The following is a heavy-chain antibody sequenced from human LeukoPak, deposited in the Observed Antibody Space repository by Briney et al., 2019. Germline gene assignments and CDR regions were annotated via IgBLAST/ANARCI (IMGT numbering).Heavy chain of an antibody. J-gene: IGHJ4*02. CDR3: ATVPTRPYYDFWSGYPLDY. D-gene: IGHD3-3*01. CDR2: VIPIFGTA. CDR1: GGTFSSYA. Sequence: SVKVSCKASGGTFSSYAISWVRQAPGQGLEWMGGVIPIFGTANYAQKFQGRVTITADESTSTAYMELSSLGSEDTAVYYCATVPTRPYYDFWSGYPLDYWGQGTLVTVSS. V-gene: IGHV1-69*13.